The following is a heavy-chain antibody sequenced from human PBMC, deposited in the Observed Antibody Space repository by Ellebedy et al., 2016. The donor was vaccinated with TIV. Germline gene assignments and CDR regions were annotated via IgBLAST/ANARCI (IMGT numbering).Heavy chain of an antibody. J-gene: IGHJ4*02. CDR1: GFTFSTYA. CDR2: FGVSGDTT. Sequence: GESLKISCAASGFTFSTYAMSWLRQAPGKGLEWVSGFGVSGDTTYYVDSVKGRFSISRDNSKSTVDLQMNSLRADDTAIYYCAKDRISGDGYWVFDFWGQGTVVTVST. V-gene: IGHV3-23*01. D-gene: IGHD3-22*01. CDR3: AKDRISGDGYWVFDF.